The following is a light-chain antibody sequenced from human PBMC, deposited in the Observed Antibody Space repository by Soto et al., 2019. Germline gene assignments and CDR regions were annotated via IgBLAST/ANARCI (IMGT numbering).Light chain of an antibody. CDR1: QSVSSY. V-gene: IGKV3-20*01. Sequence: EIVLTQSPATLSLSPGERATLSCRASQSVSSYLAWYQQKPGQAPRLLIYAASNRATGVPDRFSGSGSGTDFSLTISRLEPEDFAVYHCQQYSSSPRTFGQGTRLEIK. J-gene: IGKJ5*01. CDR3: QQYSSSPRT. CDR2: AAS.